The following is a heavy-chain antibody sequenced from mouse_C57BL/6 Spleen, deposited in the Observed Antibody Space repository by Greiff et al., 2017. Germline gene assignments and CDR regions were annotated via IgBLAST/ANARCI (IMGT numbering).Heavy chain of an antibody. V-gene: IGHV1-42*01. Sequence: EVQRVESGPELVKPGASVKISCKASGYSFTGYYMNWVKQSPEKSLEWIGEINPSTGGTTYNQKFKAKATLTVDKSSSTAYMQLKSLTSEDSAVYYCARPYYGSSYFDYWGQGTTLTVSS. CDR2: INPSTGGT. J-gene: IGHJ2*01. D-gene: IGHD1-1*01. CDR3: ARPYYGSSYFDY. CDR1: GYSFTGYY.